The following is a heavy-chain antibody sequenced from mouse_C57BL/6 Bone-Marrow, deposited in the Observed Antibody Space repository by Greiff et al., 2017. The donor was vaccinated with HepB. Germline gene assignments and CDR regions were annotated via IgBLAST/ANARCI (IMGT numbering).Heavy chain of an antibody. D-gene: IGHD1-1*01. V-gene: IGHV1-59*01. J-gene: IGHJ1*03. CDR1: GYTFTSYW. CDR2: IDPSDSYT. Sequence: QVQLQQPGAELVRPGTSVKLSCKASGYTFTSYWMHWVKQRPGQGLEWIGVIDPSDSYTNYNQKFKAKATLTVDTFSSTAYMQLSSLTSEDSAVYYCARLPYYGSSYWYFDVWGTGTTVTVSS. CDR3: ARLPYYGSSYWYFDV.